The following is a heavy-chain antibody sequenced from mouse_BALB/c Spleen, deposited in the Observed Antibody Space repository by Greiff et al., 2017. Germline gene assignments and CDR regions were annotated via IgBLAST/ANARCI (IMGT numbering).Heavy chain of an antibody. J-gene: IGHJ1*01. V-gene: IGHV1-7*01. CDR1: GYTFTRYW. CDR3: ARGGYDYDDFDV. CDR2: INPSTGYT. Sequence: QVQLQQSGAELAKPGASVKMSCKASGYTFTRYWMHWVKQRPGQGLEWIGYINPSTGYTEYNQKFKDKATLTADKSSSTAYMQLSSLTSEDSAVYYCARGGYDYDDFDVWGAGTTVTVAS. D-gene: IGHD2-4*01.